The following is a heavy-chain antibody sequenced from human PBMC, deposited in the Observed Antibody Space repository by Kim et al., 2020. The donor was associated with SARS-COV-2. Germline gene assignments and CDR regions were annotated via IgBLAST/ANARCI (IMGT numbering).Heavy chain of an antibody. CDR3: AKGGSSAGWPFDL. CDR2: IWYDGGRK. V-gene: IGHV3-33*06. CDR1: GFMFSNSG. Sequence: GWSLRLSCVASGFMFSNSGMHWVRQAPGKGLEGVAVIWYDGGRKYYADSVKGRFTISRDNPKNTLFLEMNSLRAEDTAMYYCAKGGSSAGWPFDLWGRGT. D-gene: IGHD6-19*01. J-gene: IGHJ2*01.